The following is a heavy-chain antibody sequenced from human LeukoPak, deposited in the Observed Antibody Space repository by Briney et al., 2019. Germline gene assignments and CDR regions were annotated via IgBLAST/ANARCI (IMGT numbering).Heavy chain of an antibody. J-gene: IGHJ5*02. V-gene: IGHV3-30*03. Sequence: GGSLRLSCAASGFTFSSYGMHWVRQAPGKGLEWVAVISYDGSNKYYADSVKGRFTISRDNSKNTLYLQMNSLRAEDTAVYYCARARKSGGITMIRGVKDRGWFDPWGQGTLVTVSS. CDR2: ISYDGSNK. CDR3: ARARKSGGITMIRGVKDRGWFDP. D-gene: IGHD3-10*01. CDR1: GFTFSSYG.